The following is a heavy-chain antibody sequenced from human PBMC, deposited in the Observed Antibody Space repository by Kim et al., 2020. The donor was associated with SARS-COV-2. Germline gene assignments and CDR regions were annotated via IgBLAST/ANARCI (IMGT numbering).Heavy chain of an antibody. Sequence: TSSADSVKGRFTISRDNSQSTLHLQRNSLRAEDTAIYYCAKLTGASPIDYWGQGTLVTVSS. J-gene: IGHJ4*02. D-gene: IGHD1-20*01. V-gene: IGHV3-23*01. CDR2: T. CDR3: AKLTGASPIDY.